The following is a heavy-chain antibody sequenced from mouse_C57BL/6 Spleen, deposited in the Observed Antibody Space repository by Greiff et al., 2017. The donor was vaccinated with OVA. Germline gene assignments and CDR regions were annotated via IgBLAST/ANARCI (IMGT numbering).Heavy chain of an antibody. Sequence: EVQVVESGGDLVKPGGSLKLSCAASGFTFSSYGMCWVRPTPDKRLEWVATISSGCSYTYYPDSVQGRFTISRDNAKNTLYLQMSSLKSEDTAMYYCARHRADSYGFDYWGQGTTLTVSS. CDR2: ISSGCSYT. D-gene: IGHD2-12*01. V-gene: IGHV5-6*01. J-gene: IGHJ2*01. CDR1: GFTFSSYG. CDR3: ARHRADSYGFDY.